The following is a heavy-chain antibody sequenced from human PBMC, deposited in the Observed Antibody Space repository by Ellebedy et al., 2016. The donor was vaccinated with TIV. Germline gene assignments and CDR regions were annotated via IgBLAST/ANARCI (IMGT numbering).Heavy chain of an antibody. V-gene: IGHV3-23*01. Sequence: GESLKISXVASGFSLSDYAMSWVRQAPGKGLHWVSSISFSGGSTYSADSVKGRFTISRDNSKNTMYLQMNSLRAEDTAIYYCAKDQGSTVVSKGRDCWGQGTLVTVSS. CDR2: ISFSGGST. CDR3: AKDQGSTVVSKGRDC. CDR1: GFSLSDYA. D-gene: IGHD4-23*01. J-gene: IGHJ4*02.